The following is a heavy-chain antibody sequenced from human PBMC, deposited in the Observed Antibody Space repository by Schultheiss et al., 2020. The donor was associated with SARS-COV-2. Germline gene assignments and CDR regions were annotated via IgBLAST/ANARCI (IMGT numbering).Heavy chain of an antibody. J-gene: IGHJ6*02. V-gene: IGHV4-34*01. Sequence: SETLSLTCAVYGGSFSGYYWSWIRQPPGKGLEWIGEINHSGSTNYNPSLKSRVTISVDTSKNQFSLKLSSVTAADTAVYYCARSNIQTSGPALRYYYGLDVWGRGTAVTVSS. D-gene: IGHD5-12*01. CDR2: INHSGST. CDR1: GGSFSGYY. CDR3: ARSNIQTSGPALRYYYGLDV.